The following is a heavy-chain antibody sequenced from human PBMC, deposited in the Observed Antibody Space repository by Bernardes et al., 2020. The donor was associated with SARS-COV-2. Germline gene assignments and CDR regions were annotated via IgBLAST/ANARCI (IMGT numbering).Heavy chain of an antibody. D-gene: IGHD3-22*01. J-gene: IGHJ5*02. V-gene: IGHV3-23*01. CDR2: ISGSGGST. Sequence: GGSLRLSCAASGFTFSSYAMSWVRQAPGKGLAWVSVISGSGGSTYYADSVKGRFTISRDNSKNTLYLQMNSLRAEDTAVYYCAKKDNYYDSSGYYPWGQGTLVTVSS. CDR1: GFTFSSYA. CDR3: AKKDNYYDSSGYYP.